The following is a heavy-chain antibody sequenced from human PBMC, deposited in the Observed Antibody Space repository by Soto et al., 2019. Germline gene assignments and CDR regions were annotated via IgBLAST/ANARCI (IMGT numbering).Heavy chain of an antibody. J-gene: IGHJ6*02. Sequence: GGSLRLSCAASGFTFSSYGMHWVRQAPGKGLEWVAVISYDGSNKYYADSVKGRFTISRDNSKNTLYLQMNSLRAEDTAVYYCATTPYYYDSSGPVKVWGHGTAVTVS. D-gene: IGHD3-22*01. CDR2: ISYDGSNK. V-gene: IGHV3-30*03. CDR1: GFTFSSYG. CDR3: ATTPYYYDSSGPVKV.